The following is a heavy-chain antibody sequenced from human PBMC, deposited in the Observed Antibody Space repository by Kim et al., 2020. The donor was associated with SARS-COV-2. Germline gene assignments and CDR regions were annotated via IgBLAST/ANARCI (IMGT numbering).Heavy chain of an antibody. Sequence: GGSLRLSCSASGCTFTTYAMHWVRQAPGKGLQYVSGISNNGANTYYADSVKGRFTISRDNSKNILYLQMSSLGLEDTAMYYCAKEMRTGWYNFDYWGQGTLVSVSS. CDR2: ISNNGANT. CDR1: GCTFTTYA. J-gene: IGHJ4*02. D-gene: IGHD6-19*01. V-gene: IGHV3-64D*08. CDR3: AKEMRTGWYNFDY.